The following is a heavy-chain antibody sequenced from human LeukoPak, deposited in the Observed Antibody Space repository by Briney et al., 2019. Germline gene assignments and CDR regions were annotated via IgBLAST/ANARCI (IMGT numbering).Heavy chain of an antibody. CDR2: NTLTGDT. V-gene: IGHV4-4*02. J-gene: IGHJ4*02. D-gene: IGHD1-26*01. CDR1: GGSISSTNW. Sequence: SGTLSLTCGVSGGSISSTNWWSWVRPPPGQGLEWIGDNTLTGDTNYNPSLKSQVTLSLDKSKNHLSLNLTSVTAADTAVYYCSRESGAFSPFGYWGQGTLVTLSS. CDR3: SRESGAFSPFGY.